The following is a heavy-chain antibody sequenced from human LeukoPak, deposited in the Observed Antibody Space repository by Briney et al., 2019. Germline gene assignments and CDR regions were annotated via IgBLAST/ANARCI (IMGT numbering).Heavy chain of an antibody. D-gene: IGHD3-9*01. V-gene: IGHV3-30*02. CDR2: IWYDASNK. CDR3: ATDISTHYFGS. Sequence: PGGSLRLSCAASGISFRSYGMHWVRQAPGKGLEWVTFIWYDASNKYYAESVKGRFTIPRDNSRNTVFLQINSLRAEDTAIYYCATDISTHYFGSWGQGTLVTVSS. J-gene: IGHJ4*02. CDR1: GISFRSYG.